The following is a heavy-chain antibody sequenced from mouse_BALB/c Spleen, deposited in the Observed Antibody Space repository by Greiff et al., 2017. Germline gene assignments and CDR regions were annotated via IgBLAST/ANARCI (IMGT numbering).Heavy chain of an antibody. CDR1: GYSITSGYS. D-gene: IGHD2-10*02. V-gene: IGHV3-1*02. Sequence: VQLQQSGPDLVKPSQSLSLTCTVTGYSITSGYSWHWIRQFPGNKLEWMGYIHYSGSTNYNPSLKSRISITRDTSKNQFFLQLNSVTTEDTATYYCAKYGNYKGAMDYWGQGTSVTVSS. CDR3: AKYGNYKGAMDY. J-gene: IGHJ4*01. CDR2: IHYSGST.